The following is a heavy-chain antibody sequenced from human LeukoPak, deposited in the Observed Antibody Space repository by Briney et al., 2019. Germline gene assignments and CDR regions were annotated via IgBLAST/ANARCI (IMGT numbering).Heavy chain of an antibody. J-gene: IGHJ6*02. Sequence: SGTLSLTCTVSGGSISSGDYYWSWIRLPPGKGLEWIGYIYYSGSTYYNPSLKSRVTISVDTSKNQFSLKLSSVTAADTAVYYCARDMTTVTTAGYYYGMDVWGQGTTVTVSS. D-gene: IGHD4-17*01. V-gene: IGHV4-30-4*01. CDR2: IYYSGST. CDR1: GGSISSGDYY. CDR3: ARDMTTVTTAGYYYGMDV.